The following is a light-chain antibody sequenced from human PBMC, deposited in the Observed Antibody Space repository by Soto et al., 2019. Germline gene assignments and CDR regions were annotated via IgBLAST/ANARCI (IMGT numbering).Light chain of an antibody. CDR2: DAS. CDR3: QQYNNDSPWT. Sequence: DIQMTQSPSTLSASVGDRVTITCRASQRIGKLLAWYQQKPGKAPNLLIYDASSLEGGVPSRFSGSGTGTEFTLTISSLQSVDSATYYCQQYNNDSPWTLGQGTKVEIK. CDR1: QRIGKL. J-gene: IGKJ1*01. V-gene: IGKV1-5*01.